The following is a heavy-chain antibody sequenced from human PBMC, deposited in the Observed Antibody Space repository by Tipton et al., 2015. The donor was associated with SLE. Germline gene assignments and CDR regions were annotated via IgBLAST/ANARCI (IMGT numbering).Heavy chain of an antibody. D-gene: IGHD4-23*01. J-gene: IGHJ3*02. CDR3: ARLGGTTVVTPDAFDI. CDR1: GGSFSVYY. Sequence: LSLTCAVYGGSFSVYYWTWIRQPPGKGLEWIGEINHGGSTNYNPSLKSRVTISVDTSKNQFSLKLSSVTAADTAVYYCARLGGTTVVTPDAFDIWGQGTMVTVSS. CDR2: INHGGST. V-gene: IGHV4-34*01.